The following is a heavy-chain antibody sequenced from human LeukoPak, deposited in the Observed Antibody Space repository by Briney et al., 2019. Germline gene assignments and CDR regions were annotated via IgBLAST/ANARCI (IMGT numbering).Heavy chain of an antibody. J-gene: IGHJ6*03. CDR3: AGAPNYYDSSGYRHYYYYYMDV. Sequence: ASVKVSCKASGYTFTKYAMNWVRQAPGQGLEWMGWINPNTGNPTYAQGFTGRFVFSLDTSVSTAYLQISSLKAEDTAVYYCAGAPNYYDSSGYRHYYYYYMDVWGKGTTVTVSS. V-gene: IGHV7-4-1*02. CDR2: INPNTGNP. D-gene: IGHD3-22*01. CDR1: GYTFTKYA.